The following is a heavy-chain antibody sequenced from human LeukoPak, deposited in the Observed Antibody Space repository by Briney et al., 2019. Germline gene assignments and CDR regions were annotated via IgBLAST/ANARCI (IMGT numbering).Heavy chain of an antibody. V-gene: IGHV1-2*02. Sequence: ASVKVSCKASGYTFTGYYMNWVRQAPGQGLEWMGWINSVRGFTKYAQKFQGRVTMTRDTSITTVYMDLTRLTSDDTAVYYCARNFDMKGFDPWGQGTLVTVSS. D-gene: IGHD3-9*01. CDR3: ARNFDMKGFDP. CDR1: GYTFTGYY. J-gene: IGHJ5*02. CDR2: INSVRGFT.